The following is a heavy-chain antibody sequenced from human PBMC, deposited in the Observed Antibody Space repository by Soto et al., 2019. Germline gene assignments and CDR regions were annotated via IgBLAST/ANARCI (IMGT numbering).Heavy chain of an antibody. D-gene: IGHD2-2*01. CDR2: ISSTSSTI. Sequence: GGSLRLSCAASGFTFSSYSMNWVRQAPGKGLEWVSYISSTSSTIYYADSVKGRFTISRDNAKNSLYLQVNSLRAGDTAVYYCARDSVVVGPAAIYFYYDMDVGGKGTTVSVSS. CDR3: ARDSVVVGPAAIYFYYDMDV. J-gene: IGHJ6*03. V-gene: IGHV3-48*01. CDR1: GFTFSSYS.